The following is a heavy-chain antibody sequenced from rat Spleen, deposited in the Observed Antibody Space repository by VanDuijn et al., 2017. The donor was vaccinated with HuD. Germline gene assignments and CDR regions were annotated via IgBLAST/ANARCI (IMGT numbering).Heavy chain of an antibody. CDR2: ISYDGSST. CDR1: GFTFSNYG. D-gene: IGHD3-6*01. Sequence: EVQLVESGGGLVQPGRSLKLSCAASGFTFSNYGMAWVRQAPTKGLEWVATISYDGSSTYYRDSVKGRFTISRDNAENTLYLQMNSVRSEDTATYYCTRNWDYWGQGVMVTVSS. J-gene: IGHJ2*01. CDR3: TRNWDY. V-gene: IGHV5-29*01.